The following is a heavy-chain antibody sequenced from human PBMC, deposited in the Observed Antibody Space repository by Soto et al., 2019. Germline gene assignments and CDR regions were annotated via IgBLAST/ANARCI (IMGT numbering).Heavy chain of an antibody. CDR3: AKYCSGGSCYEHEVS. D-gene: IGHD2-15*01. CDR1: GGTFSSYA. J-gene: IGHJ5*02. V-gene: IGHV1-69*13. Sequence: GASVKVSCKASGGTFSSYAISWVRQAPGQGLGWMGGIIPIFGTANYAQKFQGRVTITADESTSTAYMELSSLRSEDTAVYYCAKYCSGGSCYEHEVSWGQGTLVTVSS. CDR2: IIPIFGTA.